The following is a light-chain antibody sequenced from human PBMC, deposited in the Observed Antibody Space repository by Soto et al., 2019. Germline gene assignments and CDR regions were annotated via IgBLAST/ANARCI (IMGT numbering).Light chain of an antibody. CDR1: YSNIGSNT. CDR2: SNN. V-gene: IGLV1-44*01. J-gene: IGLJ2*01. Sequence: QSVLTQPPSVSATPGQRVTISCSGTYSNIGSNTVAWYQRLPGAAPKLLIYSNNERPSGVPDRFSGSKSGSPASLAISGLQSEDEADYYCAAWDDSLNSPRLLFGGGTKVTVL. CDR3: AAWDDSLNSPRLL.